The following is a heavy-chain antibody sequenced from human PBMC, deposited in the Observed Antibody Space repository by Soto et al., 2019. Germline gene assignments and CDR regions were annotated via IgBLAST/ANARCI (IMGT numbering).Heavy chain of an antibody. Sequence: SETLSLTCTVSGGSISSSTYYWGWMRQPPGKGLEWIASFFIGGDTYYNPSLKSRVTISVDTSKNQFSLKLSSVTAADTAVYYCARAWPTTVSQFWFDPWGQGTLVTVSS. CDR3: ARAWPTTVSQFWFDP. D-gene: IGHD4-17*01. J-gene: IGHJ5*02. CDR2: FFIGGDT. V-gene: IGHV4-39*01. CDR1: GGSISSSTYY.